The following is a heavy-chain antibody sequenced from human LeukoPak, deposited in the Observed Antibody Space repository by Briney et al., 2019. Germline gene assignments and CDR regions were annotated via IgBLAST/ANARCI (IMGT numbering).Heavy chain of an antibody. CDR2: IYYSGST. CDR1: GASISSDDYY. CDR3: ARESGSYPGIFDD. Sequence: SQTLSLTCTVSGASISSDDYYWSWIRQPPGKGLEWIGYIYYSGSTNYNPSLKSRVTISAGTSKNQVSLQLSSVTLADTAVYYCARESGSYPGIFDDWGQGTLVTVSS. D-gene: IGHD1-26*01. V-gene: IGHV4-30-4*01. J-gene: IGHJ4*02.